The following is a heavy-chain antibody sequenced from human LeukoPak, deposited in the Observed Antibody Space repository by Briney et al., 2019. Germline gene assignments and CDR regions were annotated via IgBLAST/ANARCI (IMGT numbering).Heavy chain of an antibody. CDR2: IYSGGST. CDR3: ARVGDFWSGHFDY. D-gene: IGHD3-3*01. CDR1: GFTFSSYG. J-gene: IGHJ4*02. Sequence: PGGSLRLSCAASGFTFSSYGMHWVRQAPGKGLEWVSVIYSGGSTYYADSVKGRFTISRDNSKNTLYLQMNSLRAEDTAVYYCARVGDFWSGHFDYWGQGTLVTVSS. V-gene: IGHV3-53*01.